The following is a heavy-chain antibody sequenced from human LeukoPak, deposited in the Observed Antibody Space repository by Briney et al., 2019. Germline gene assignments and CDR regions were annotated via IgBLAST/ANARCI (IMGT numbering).Heavy chain of an antibody. CDR1: GGSFNDYY. Sequence: KPSETLSLTCAVYGGSFNDYYWSWIRQPPGKGLEWIGEINHSGSTNYNPSLKSRVTISVDTSKDQFSLKLSSVTAANTAVYYCASTVVVVPAAIFSWFDPWGQGTLVTVSS. CDR2: INHSGST. D-gene: IGHD2-2*01. V-gene: IGHV4-34*01. CDR3: ASTVVVVPAAIFSWFDP. J-gene: IGHJ5*02.